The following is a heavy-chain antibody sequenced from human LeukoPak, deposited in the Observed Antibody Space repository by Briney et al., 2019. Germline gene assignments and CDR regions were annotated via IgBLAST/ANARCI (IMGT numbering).Heavy chain of an antibody. CDR3: AREFQDAFDI. CDR1: GFTFSSYG. V-gene: IGHV3-33*01. J-gene: IGHJ3*02. CDR2: IWYDGSNK. Sequence: GGSLRLSCAASGFTFSSYGMHWVRLAPGKGLEWVAVIWYDGSNKYYADSVKGRFTISRDNSKNTLYLQMNSLRAEDTAVYYCAREFQDAFDIWGQGTMVTVSS.